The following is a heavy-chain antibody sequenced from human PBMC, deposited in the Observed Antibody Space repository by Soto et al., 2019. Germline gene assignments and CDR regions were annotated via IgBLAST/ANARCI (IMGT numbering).Heavy chain of an antibody. V-gene: IGHV3-30-3*01. D-gene: IGHD4-17*01. CDR2: ISYDGSNK. CDR1: GFTFSSYA. J-gene: IGHJ4*02. CDR3: ARDLDGDYVYFLGY. Sequence: QVQLVESGGGVVQPGRSLRLSCAASGFTFSSYAMHWVRQAPGKGLEWVAVISYDGSNKYYADSVKGRFTISRDNSKNTLYLQMNSLRAEDTAVYYCARDLDGDYVYFLGYWGQGTLVTVSS.